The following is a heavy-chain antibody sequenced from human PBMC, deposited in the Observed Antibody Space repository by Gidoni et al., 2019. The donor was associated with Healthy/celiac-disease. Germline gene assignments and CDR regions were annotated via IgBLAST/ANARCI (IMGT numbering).Heavy chain of an antibody. CDR2: ISGSGGST. D-gene: IGHD5-18*01. CDR1: GFTCSSYA. CDR3: AKVDTAMELFDY. J-gene: IGHJ4*02. Sequence: EVQLLESGGGLVQPGGSLRLSCAASGFTCSSYAMSWVRQAPGQGLGWVSVISGSGGSTSYADSVKGRFTISRDNSKNTLYLQMNSLRAEDTAVYYCAKVDTAMELFDYWGQGTLVTVSS. V-gene: IGHV3-23*01.